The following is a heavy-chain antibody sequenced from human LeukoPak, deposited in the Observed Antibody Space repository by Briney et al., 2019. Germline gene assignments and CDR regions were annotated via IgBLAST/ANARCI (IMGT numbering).Heavy chain of an antibody. Sequence: PGGSLRLSCAAYGFTFSSYSMNWVRQAPGKGLEWVSSISSSSSYIYYADSVKGRFTISRDNAKNSLYLQMNSLRAEDTAVYYCARDPYDSSGSDYWGQGTLVTVSS. D-gene: IGHD3-22*01. CDR1: GFTFSSYS. V-gene: IGHV3-21*01. CDR2: ISSSSSYI. J-gene: IGHJ4*02. CDR3: ARDPYDSSGSDY.